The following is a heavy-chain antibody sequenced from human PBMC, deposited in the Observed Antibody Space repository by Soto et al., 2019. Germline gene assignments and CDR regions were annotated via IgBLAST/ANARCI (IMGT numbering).Heavy chain of an antibody. CDR1: GYTFSGFY. CDR2: INPNSGGT. J-gene: IGHJ4*02. Sequence: ASVKVSCKASGYTFSGFYMHWGRQAPGQGLEWMGWINPNSGGTKSAEKVQGRVTMTRDTSISTAYMELSRLTSDDTAVYYCASAAVTGTAGLDFWGQGTQVTVSS. D-gene: IGHD6-19*01. V-gene: IGHV1-2*02. CDR3: ASAAVTGTAGLDF.